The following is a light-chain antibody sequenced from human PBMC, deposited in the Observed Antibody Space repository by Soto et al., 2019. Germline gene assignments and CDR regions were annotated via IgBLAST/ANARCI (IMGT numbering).Light chain of an antibody. CDR2: WAS. CDR3: QQYYSAPET. J-gene: IGKJ1*01. CDR1: QSVLYSSNNKNN. Sequence: DIVMTQSPDSLAVSLGERATINCRSSQSVLYSSNNKNNLAWYQQKSGQPPKLLIYWASTRDPGVPDRFSGSGSGTDFTLTISSLQAEDVAVYYCQQYYSAPETFGQGTKVEIK. V-gene: IGKV4-1*01.